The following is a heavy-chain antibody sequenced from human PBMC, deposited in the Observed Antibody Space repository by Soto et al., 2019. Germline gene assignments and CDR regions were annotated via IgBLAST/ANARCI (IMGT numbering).Heavy chain of an antibody. D-gene: IGHD3-22*01. CDR2: IIPIFGTA. J-gene: IGHJ5*02. V-gene: IGHV1-69*05. CDR1: GGTFSSYA. Sequence: QVQLVQSGAEVKKPGSSVKVSCKASGGTFSSYAISWVRQAPGQGLEWMGGIIPIFGTANYAQKFQGRVIITSDESTRPAKMELSSLRSEDRDVYYCARDRYYDSSGYPNWFDPWGQGTLVTVSS. CDR3: ARDRYYDSSGYPNWFDP.